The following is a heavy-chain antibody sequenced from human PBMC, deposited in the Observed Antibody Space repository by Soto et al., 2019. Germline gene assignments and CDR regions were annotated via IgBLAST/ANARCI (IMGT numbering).Heavy chain of an antibody. Sequence: GASVKVSCKGSGYTFTGYYIHWVRQTPGQGPEWMGEISPQTGGTKYAQKYQGRVTMTRDTSITTVYMELINLSPDDTAVYYCGRGRSGELVIFYWGQGTLVTVS. J-gene: IGHJ4*02. V-gene: IGHV1-2*02. CDR3: GRGRSGELVIFY. CDR1: GYTFTGYY. D-gene: IGHD1-26*01. CDR2: ISPQTGGT.